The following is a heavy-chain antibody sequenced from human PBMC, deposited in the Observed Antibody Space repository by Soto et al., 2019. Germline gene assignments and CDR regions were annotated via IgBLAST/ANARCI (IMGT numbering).Heavy chain of an antibody. Sequence: EVQLVESGGGLVQPGGSLRLSCAASGFTFSSYDMHWVRQATGTSLEWVSAIGTAGDTYYPGSVKGRFPISRENAKNSLYLQMNSVRAEDTAVYYCARSDRITMVRGADPIYYGMDVWGQGTTVTVAS. D-gene: IGHD3-10*01. J-gene: IGHJ6*02. CDR2: IGTAGDT. CDR3: ARSDRITMVRGADPIYYGMDV. V-gene: IGHV3-13*01. CDR1: GFTFSSYD.